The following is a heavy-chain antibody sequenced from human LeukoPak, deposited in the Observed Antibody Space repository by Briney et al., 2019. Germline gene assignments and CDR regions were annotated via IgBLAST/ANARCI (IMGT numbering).Heavy chain of an antibody. D-gene: IGHD4-11*01. J-gene: IGHJ4*02. CDR1: GGSISSGDYY. CDR3: ARGLPVWRNYPSYFDY. V-gene: IGHV4-39*07. CDR2: INHSGST. Sequence: SETLSLTCTVSGGSISSGDYYWSWIRQPPGKGLEWIGEINHSGSTNYNPSLKSRVTISVDTSKNQFSLKLSSVTAADTAVYYCARGLPVWRNYPSYFDYWGQGTLVTVSS.